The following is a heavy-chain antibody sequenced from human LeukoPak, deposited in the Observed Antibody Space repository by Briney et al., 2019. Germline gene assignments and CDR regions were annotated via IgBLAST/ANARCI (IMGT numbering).Heavy chain of an antibody. CDR3: AKASAMIVVVSKHFDY. CDR1: GFTFSSYE. CDR2: ISSSGRTI. V-gene: IGHV3-48*03. Sequence: PGGSLRLSCAAPGFTFSSYEMNWVRQAPGKGLDWISYISSSGRTIYYADSVKGRFTISRDNAKNSLYLQMNSLRAEDTAVYYCAKASAMIVVVSKHFDYWGQGTLVTVSS. D-gene: IGHD3-22*01. J-gene: IGHJ4*02.